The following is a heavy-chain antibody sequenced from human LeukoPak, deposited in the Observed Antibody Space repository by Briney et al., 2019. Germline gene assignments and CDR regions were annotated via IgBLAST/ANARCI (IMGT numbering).Heavy chain of an antibody. V-gene: IGHV4-38-2*02. J-gene: IGHJ4*02. CDR1: GHSISSGYY. Sequence: SETLSLTCAVSGHSISSGYYWGWIRQPPGKGLEWIGSIYHSGSTYYNPSLKSRVTISVDTSKNQFSLKLSSVTAADTAVYYCARDLTMIVVVMGYFDYWGQGTLVTVSS. CDR2: IYHSGST. D-gene: IGHD3-22*01. CDR3: ARDLTMIVVVMGYFDY.